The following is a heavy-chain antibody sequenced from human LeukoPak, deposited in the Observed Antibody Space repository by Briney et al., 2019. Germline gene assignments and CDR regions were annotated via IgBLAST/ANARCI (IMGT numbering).Heavy chain of an antibody. CDR1: EGTFTSYA. Sequence: SVEVSCKASEGTFTSYAISWVRQAPGHGLEWMGRIIPILGIANYAQKFKGRVTITADKSTSTTYMELSSLRSEATAVYYCANVEMATKGYGMDVWGHGTTVTVSS. J-gene: IGHJ6*02. CDR2: IIPILGIA. CDR3: ANVEMATKGYGMDV. V-gene: IGHV1-69*04. D-gene: IGHD5-24*01.